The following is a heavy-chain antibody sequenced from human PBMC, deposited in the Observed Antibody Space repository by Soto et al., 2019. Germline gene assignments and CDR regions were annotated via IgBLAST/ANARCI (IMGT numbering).Heavy chain of an antibody. Sequence: SETLSLTCTVSGGSVSSGSYYWSWIRQPPGKGLEWIGYIYYSGSTNYNPSLKSRVTISVDTSKNQFSLKLSSVTAADTAVYYCARGPPLLWFGELIGWFDPWGQGTLVTVSS. V-gene: IGHV4-61*01. J-gene: IGHJ5*02. CDR3: ARGPPLLWFGELIGWFDP. CDR1: GGSVSSGSYY. CDR2: IYYSGST. D-gene: IGHD3-10*01.